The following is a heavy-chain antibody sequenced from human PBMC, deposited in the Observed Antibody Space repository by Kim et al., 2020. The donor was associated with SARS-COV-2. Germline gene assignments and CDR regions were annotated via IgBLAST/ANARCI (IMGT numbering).Heavy chain of an antibody. Sequence: YYAESVRGQFTIPRDNDKNSLYMQMNSLRAEDTAVYYCARGPNYSPFDYWGQGTLVTVSS. D-gene: IGHD4-4*01. V-gene: IGHV3-48*03. CDR3: ARGPNYSPFDY. J-gene: IGHJ4*02.